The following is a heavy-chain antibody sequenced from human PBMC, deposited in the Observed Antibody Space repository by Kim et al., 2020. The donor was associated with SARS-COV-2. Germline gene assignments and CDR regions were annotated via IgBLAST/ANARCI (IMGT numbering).Heavy chain of an antibody. CDR3: VRGAQWLD. CDR2: MYDSGSV. D-gene: IGHD6-19*01. V-gene: IGHV4-59*01. CDR1: GGSISSYY. J-gene: IGHJ4*02. Sequence: SETLSLTCTVSGGSISSYYWSWIRQPPGKGLEWIGYMYDSGSVDYNPSLKSRVTISVDTSKNQFSLQLSSVTAADTAVYYCVRGAQWLDWGQGTLGTVSS.